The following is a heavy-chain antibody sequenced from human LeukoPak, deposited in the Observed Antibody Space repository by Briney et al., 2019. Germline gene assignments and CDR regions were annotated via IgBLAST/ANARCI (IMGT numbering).Heavy chain of an antibody. CDR1: GFTFSSYW. CDR2: IKQDGNEK. J-gene: IGHJ6*02. CDR3: ARDPSYDFWSGYPYYYGMDV. Sequence: GGSLRLSCAASGFTFSSYWMSWVRQAPGKGLEWVANIKQDGNEKYYVDSVKGRFTISRDNAKNSLYLQMNSLRAEDTAVYYCARDPSYDFWSGYPYYYGMDVWGQGTTVTVSS. D-gene: IGHD3-3*01. V-gene: IGHV3-7*01.